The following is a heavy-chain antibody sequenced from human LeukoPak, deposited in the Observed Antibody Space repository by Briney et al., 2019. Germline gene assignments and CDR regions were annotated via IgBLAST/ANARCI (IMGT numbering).Heavy chain of an antibody. Sequence: GGSLRLSCVASGFIFSSYGMKWVRQAPGKGLEWVSYISGSSSSIYYADSVKGRFTISRDNAKNSLYLQMNSLRAEDTALYYCVRTVGAPDYWGQGTLVTVSS. J-gene: IGHJ4*02. CDR1: GFIFSSYG. CDR3: VRTVGAPDY. CDR2: ISGSSSSI. D-gene: IGHD1-26*01. V-gene: IGHV3-48*01.